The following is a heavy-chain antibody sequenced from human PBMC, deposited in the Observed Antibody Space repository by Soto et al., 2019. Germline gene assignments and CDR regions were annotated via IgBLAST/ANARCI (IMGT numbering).Heavy chain of an antibody. CDR1: GVSFSGYY. CDR3: ARGATFYCSSTSCYGAGANYYYYGMDV. CDR2: INHSGST. J-gene: IGHJ6*02. V-gene: IGHV4-34*01. Sequence: PSETLSLTCAVYGVSFSGYYWSCIRQPPGKGLEWIGEINHSGSTNYNPSLKSRVTISVDTSKNQFSLKLSSVTAADTAVYYCARGATFYCSSTSCYGAGANYYYYGMDVWGQGTTVTVSS. D-gene: IGHD2-2*01.